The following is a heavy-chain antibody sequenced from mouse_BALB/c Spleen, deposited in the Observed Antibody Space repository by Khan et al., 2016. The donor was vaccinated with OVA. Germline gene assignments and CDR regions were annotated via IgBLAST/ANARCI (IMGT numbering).Heavy chain of an antibody. Sequence: VQLKESGTVLARPGASVKMSCKASGYTFTSYWMHWVKQRPGQGLEWIGAIYPGNSDTNYNQKFKDKAKLTAVTSTSTAYMELSSLTNEDSAVYYCTRWGYWFAYWGQGTRVTVSA. V-gene: IGHV1-5*01. D-gene: IGHD3-1*01. CDR3: TRWGYWFAY. CDR2: IYPGNSDT. J-gene: IGHJ3*01. CDR1: GYTFTSYW.